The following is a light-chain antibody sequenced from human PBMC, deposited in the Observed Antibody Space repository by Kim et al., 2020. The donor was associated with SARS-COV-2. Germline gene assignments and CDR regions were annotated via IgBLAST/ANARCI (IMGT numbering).Light chain of an antibody. J-gene: IGLJ2*01. CDR2: SNN. CDR3: AAWDGSLSGPV. V-gene: IGLV1-44*01. CDR1: SSNIGSNT. Sequence: ELTQPPSASGTPGQRVTISCSGSSSNIGSNTVNWFQQLPGTAPKLLIYSNNHRPSGVPDRFSGSKSGTSASLAISGLQSEDEADYYCAAWDGSLSGPVFGGGTQLTVL.